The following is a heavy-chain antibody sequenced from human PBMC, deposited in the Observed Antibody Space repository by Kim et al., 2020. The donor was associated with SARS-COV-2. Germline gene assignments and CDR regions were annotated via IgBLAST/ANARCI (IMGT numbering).Heavy chain of an antibody. CDR1: GFTFSSYD. D-gene: IGHD3-9*01. V-gene: IGHV3-13*01. J-gene: IGHJ6*02. CDR2: IGTAGDT. CDR3: ARGDILTGYTLNYYYYYGMDV. Sequence: GGSLRLSCAASGFTFSSYDMHWVRQATGKGLEWVSAIGTAGDTYYPGSVKGRFTISRENAKNSLYLQMNSLRAGDTAVYYCARGDILTGYTLNYYYYYGMDVWGQGNTVTVSS.